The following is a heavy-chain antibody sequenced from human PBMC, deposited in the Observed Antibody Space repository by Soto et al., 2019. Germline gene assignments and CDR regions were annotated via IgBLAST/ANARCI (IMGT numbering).Heavy chain of an antibody. CDR2: ISSSSSYI. J-gene: IGHJ6*02. Sequence: GGSLRLSCAASGFTFSSYSMNWVRQAPGKGLEWVSSISSSSSYIYYADSVKGRFTISRDNAKNSLYLQMNSLRVEDTAVYYCARDMITFGGVIVNYYYYGMDVWGQGTTVTVSS. CDR3: ARDMITFGGVIVNYYYYGMDV. CDR1: GFTFSSYS. V-gene: IGHV3-21*01. D-gene: IGHD3-16*02.